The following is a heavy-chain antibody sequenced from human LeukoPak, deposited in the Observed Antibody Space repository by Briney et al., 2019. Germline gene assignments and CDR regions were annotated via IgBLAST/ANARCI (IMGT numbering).Heavy chain of an antibody. Sequence: PSETLSLTCAVYGGSFSGYYWSWIRQPPGKGLEWIGEINHSGSTNYNPSLKSRVTISVDTSKNQFSLKLSSVTAAETAVYYCASLAHYYYGSGSSRYDYWGQGTLVTVSS. CDR1: GGSFSGYY. CDR3: ASLAHYYYGSGSSRYDY. CDR2: INHSGST. V-gene: IGHV4-34*01. J-gene: IGHJ4*02. D-gene: IGHD3-10*01.